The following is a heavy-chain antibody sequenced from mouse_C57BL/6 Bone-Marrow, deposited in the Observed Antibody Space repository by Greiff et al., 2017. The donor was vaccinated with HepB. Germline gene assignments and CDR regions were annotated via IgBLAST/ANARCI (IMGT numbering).Heavy chain of an antibody. Sequence: SGPELVKPGASVKISCKASGYSFTDYNMNWVKQSNGKSLEWIGVINPNYGTTSYNQKFKGKATLTVDQSSSTAYMQLNSLTSEDSAVYYCARGGFITTAARGWYFDVWGTGTTVTVSS. D-gene: IGHD1-1*01. CDR1: GYSFTDYN. CDR3: ARGGFITTAARGWYFDV. CDR2: INPNYGTT. V-gene: IGHV1-39*01. J-gene: IGHJ1*03.